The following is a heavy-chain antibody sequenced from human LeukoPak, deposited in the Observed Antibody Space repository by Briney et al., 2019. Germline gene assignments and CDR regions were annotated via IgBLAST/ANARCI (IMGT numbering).Heavy chain of an antibody. CDR1: GGSISSGDYY. CDR3: ARADWGITIFGVVIGWFDP. J-gene: IGHJ5*02. Sequence: SETLSLTCTVSGGSISSGDYYWSWIRQPPGKGLEWIGYIYYSGSTYYNPSLKSRVTISVDTSKNQFSLKLSSVTAADTAVYYCARADWGITIFGVVIGWFDPWGQGTLVTVSS. V-gene: IGHV4-30-4*08. D-gene: IGHD3-3*01. CDR2: IYYSGST.